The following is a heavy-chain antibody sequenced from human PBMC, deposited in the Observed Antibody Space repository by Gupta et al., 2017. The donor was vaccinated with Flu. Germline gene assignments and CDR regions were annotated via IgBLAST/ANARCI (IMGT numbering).Heavy chain of an antibody. CDR3: AKDWSRTRSTITMIVVVINLAFDY. CDR1: GFTFSSYA. Sequence: EVQLLESGGGLVQPGGSLRLSCAASGFTFSSYAMSWVRQAPGKGLEWVSAISGSGGSTYYAASVKGRFTISRDNSKNTLYRQMNSLRAEDTAVYYCAKDWSRTRSTITMIVVVINLAFDYWGQGTRVTVSS. V-gene: IGHV3-23*01. CDR2: ISGSGGST. J-gene: IGHJ4*02. D-gene: IGHD3-22*01.